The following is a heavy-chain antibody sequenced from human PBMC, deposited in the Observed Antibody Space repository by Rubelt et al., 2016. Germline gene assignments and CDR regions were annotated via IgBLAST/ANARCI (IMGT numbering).Heavy chain of an antibody. D-gene: IGHD2-21*02. CDR2: IFNSGTT. V-gene: IGHV4-30-2*01. J-gene: IGHJ4*02. CDR1: GGSVNSGGYS. Sequence: QLQLRESGSGLVKTSQTLSLTCAVSGGSVNSGGYSWSWIRQPPGKGLEWIGYIFNSGTTSYNPSLKSRSTISIDTSTNTFALKLGPVTAADTAVYYCARQPPATATFDNWGQGTLVTVSS. CDR3: ARQPPATATFDN.